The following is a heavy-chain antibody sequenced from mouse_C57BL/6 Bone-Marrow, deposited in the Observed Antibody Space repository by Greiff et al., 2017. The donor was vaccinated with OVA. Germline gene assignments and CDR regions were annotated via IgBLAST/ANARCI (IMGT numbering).Heavy chain of an antibody. CDR1: GYTFTDYN. Sequence: VQLQQSGPELVKPGASVKIPCKASGYTFTDYNMAWVKQSHGKSLEWIGDINPNNGGTIYNQKFKGKATLTVDKSSSTAYMELRSLTSEDTAVYYCARWDTTRAWFAYWGQGTLVTVSA. J-gene: IGHJ3*01. D-gene: IGHD1-1*01. CDR2: INPNNGGT. V-gene: IGHV1-18*01. CDR3: ARWDTTRAWFAY.